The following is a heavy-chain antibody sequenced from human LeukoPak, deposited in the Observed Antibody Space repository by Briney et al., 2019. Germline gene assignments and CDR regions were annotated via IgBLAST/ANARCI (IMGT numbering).Heavy chain of an antibody. J-gene: IGHJ3*02. V-gene: IGHV3-53*01. CDR3: ARDLYSKENRAFDI. CDR1: GFSVSSNY. CDR2: IYSGGST. Sequence: GGSLRLSCAASGFSVSSNYMSWVRQAPGKGLEWVSVIYSGGSTYYADSVKGRFTISRDDSKNTLYLQMNSLRAEDTAIYYCARDLYSKENRAFDIWGQGTLVTVSS. D-gene: IGHD1-26*01.